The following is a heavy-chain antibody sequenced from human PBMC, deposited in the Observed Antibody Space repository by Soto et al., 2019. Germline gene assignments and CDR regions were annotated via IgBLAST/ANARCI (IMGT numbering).Heavy chain of an antibody. Sequence: SVKVSCKASGGTFSSYAISWVRQAPGQGLEWMGGIIPIFGTANYAQKFQGRVTITADKSTSTAYMELSSLRSEDTAVYYCARDRGMGYHYGMDVWGQGTTVTVSS. J-gene: IGHJ6*02. CDR3: ARDRGMGYHYGMDV. D-gene: IGHD3-10*01. V-gene: IGHV1-69*06. CDR1: GGTFSSYA. CDR2: IIPIFGTA.